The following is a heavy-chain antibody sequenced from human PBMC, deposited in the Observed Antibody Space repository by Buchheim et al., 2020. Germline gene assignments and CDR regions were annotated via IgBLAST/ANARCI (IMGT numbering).Heavy chain of an antibody. CDR2: FGIRGNVR. Sequence: EVQLVESGGGLVQPGGSLRLSCTASGSTFSNYEMNWVRQAPGKGLEWISYFGIRGNVRYYADSVKGRFTVSRDNAKNSLYLQMNSLRAEDTAVYYCAKVASGSKLPYYFDYWGQGTL. V-gene: IGHV3-48*03. CDR3: AKVASGSKLPYYFDY. CDR1: GSTFSNYE. J-gene: IGHJ4*02. D-gene: IGHD1-26*01.